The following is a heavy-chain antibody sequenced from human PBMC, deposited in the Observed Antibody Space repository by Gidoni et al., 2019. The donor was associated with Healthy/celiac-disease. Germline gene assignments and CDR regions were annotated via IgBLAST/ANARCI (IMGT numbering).Heavy chain of an antibody. Sequence: EVQLVESGGGLVQPGGSLRLSCAASGFTFSSYSMNWVRQAPGKGLAWVPYISSSSITISYADSVKGRFTISRANAKNARYLQMNSLRAEETAVYYCARGDRGGGYCSSTSCYYYYGMDVWGQGTTVTVSS. V-gene: IGHV3-48*01. J-gene: IGHJ6*02. CDR3: ARGDRGGGYCSSTSCYYYYGMDV. CDR2: ISSSSITI. D-gene: IGHD2-2*01. CDR1: GFTFSSYS.